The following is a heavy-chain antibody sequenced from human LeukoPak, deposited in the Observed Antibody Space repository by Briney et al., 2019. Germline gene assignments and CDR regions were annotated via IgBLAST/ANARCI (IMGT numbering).Heavy chain of an antibody. V-gene: IGHV4-34*01. J-gene: IGHJ4*02. CDR3: ARAGPRYSSSRRRFDY. D-gene: IGHD6-13*01. CDR1: GGSFSGYY. CDR2: INHSGST. Sequence: SETLSLTCAVYGGSFSGYYWSWIRQPPGRGLEWIGEINHSGSTNYNPSLKSRVTISVDTSKNQFSLKLSSVTAADTAVYYCARAGPRYSSSRRRFDYWGQGTLVSVSS.